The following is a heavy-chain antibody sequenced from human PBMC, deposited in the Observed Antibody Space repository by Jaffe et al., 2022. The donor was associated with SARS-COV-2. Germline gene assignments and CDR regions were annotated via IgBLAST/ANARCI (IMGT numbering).Heavy chain of an antibody. D-gene: IGHD6-6*01. CDR1: GYSFTSYW. V-gene: IGHV5-51*01. CDR2: IYPGDSDT. Sequence: EVQLVQSGAEVKKPGESLKISCKGSGYSFTSYWIGWVRQMPGKGLEWMGIIYPGDSDTRYSPSFQGQVTISADKSISTAYLQWSSLKASDTAMYYCATPVGSSSSGEDYYYGMDVWGQGTTVTVSS. J-gene: IGHJ6*02. CDR3: ATPVGSSSSGEDYYYGMDV.